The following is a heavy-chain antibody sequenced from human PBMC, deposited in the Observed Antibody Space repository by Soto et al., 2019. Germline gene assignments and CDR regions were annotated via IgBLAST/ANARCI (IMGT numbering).Heavy chain of an antibody. V-gene: IGHV4-34*01. CDR2: INHSGDT. CDR3: TRGRYGLTVVKRSVNRAFDI. J-gene: IGHJ3*02. D-gene: IGHD3-22*01. Sequence: SETLSLTCGVSNGSFSGYYWTWIRQSPGRGLEWIAEINHSGDTSYTPSLKSRLTLSVDTSKNQTSLKLSSVSAADAAVYFCTRGRYGLTVVKRSVNRAFDIWGQGIVVTVSS. CDR1: NGSFSGYY.